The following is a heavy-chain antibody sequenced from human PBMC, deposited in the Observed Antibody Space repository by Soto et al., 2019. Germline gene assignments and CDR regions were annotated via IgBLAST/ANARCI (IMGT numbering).Heavy chain of an antibody. CDR2: ISAYNGNT. CDR1: GGTFSSYT. J-gene: IGHJ4*02. Sequence: GASVKVSCKASGGTFSSYTISWVRQAPGQGLERMGWISAYNGNTNYAQKLQGRVTMTEDTSTDTAYMELSSLRSEDTAVYYCATNRRGYYDSSGYFTSQKYYFDYWGQGTLVTVSS. D-gene: IGHD3-22*01. V-gene: IGHV1-18*01. CDR3: ATNRRGYYDSSGYFTSQKYYFDY.